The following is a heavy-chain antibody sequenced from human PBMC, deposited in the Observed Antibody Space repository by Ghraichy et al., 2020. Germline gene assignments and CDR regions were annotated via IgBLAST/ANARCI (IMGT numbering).Heavy chain of an antibody. CDR1: GGSISSGGYS. CDR2: IYHSGST. CDR3: ARVKGYCSSTSCYGYYYYYMDV. Sequence: SETLSLTCAVSGGSISSGGYSWSWIRQPPGKGLEWIGYIYHSGSTYYNPSLKSRVTISVDRSKNQFSLKLSSVTAADTAVYYCARVKGYCSSTSCYGYYYYYMDVWGKGTTVTVSS. V-gene: IGHV4-30-2*01. J-gene: IGHJ6*03. D-gene: IGHD2-2*01.